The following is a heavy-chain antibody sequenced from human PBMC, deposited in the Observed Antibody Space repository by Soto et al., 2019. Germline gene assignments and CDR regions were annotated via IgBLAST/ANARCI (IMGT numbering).Heavy chain of an antibody. CDR2: ISGSGGST. V-gene: IGHV3-23*01. CDR3: ATPFARYFDPGAFDI. Sequence: GGSLRLYCAASGFTFSSYAMSWVRQAPGKGLEWVSAISGSGGSTYYADSVKGRFTITRDNSKNTLYLQMNSLRAEDTAVYYCATPFARYFDPGAFDIWGQGTMVTVSS. J-gene: IGHJ3*02. D-gene: IGHD3-9*01. CDR1: GFTFSSYA.